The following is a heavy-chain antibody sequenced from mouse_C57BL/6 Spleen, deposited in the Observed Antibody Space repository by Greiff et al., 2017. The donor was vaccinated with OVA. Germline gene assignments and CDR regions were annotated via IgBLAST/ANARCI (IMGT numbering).Heavy chain of an antibody. V-gene: IGHV1-52*01. J-gene: IGHJ3*01. Sequence: QVQLKQPGAELVRPGSSVKLSCKASGYTFTSYWMHWVKQRPIQGLEWIGNIDPSDSETHYNQKFKDKATLTVDKSSSTAYMQLSSLTSEDSAVYYCALYYGTAWFAYWGQGTLVTVSA. D-gene: IGHD1-1*01. CDR3: ALYYGTAWFAY. CDR1: GYTFTSYW. CDR2: IDPSDSET.